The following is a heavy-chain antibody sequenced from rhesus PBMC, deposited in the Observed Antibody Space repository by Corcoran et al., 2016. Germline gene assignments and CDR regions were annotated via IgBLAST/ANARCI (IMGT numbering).Heavy chain of an antibody. D-gene: IGHD3-9*01. J-gene: IGHJ4*01. V-gene: IGHV4S7*01. CDR3: ARVLRDDYVDY. Sequence: QVHLQESGPGLVKPSETLSLTCAISGGSSSSDYWTWIRQPPGEGLEWVGYIFGSSGSTYYKSSLKSRVTISKDTSKNQFSLKLSSVTAADTAVYYCARVLRDDYVDYWGQGVLVTVSS. CDR2: IFGSSGST. CDR1: GGSSSSDY.